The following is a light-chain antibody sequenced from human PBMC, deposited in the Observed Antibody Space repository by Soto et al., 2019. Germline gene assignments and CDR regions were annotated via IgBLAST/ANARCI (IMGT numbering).Light chain of an antibody. CDR1: SSDVGAYKY. J-gene: IGLJ3*02. CDR2: EVS. CDR3: TSYTTSSTLV. Sequence: QSALTQPASVSGSPGQSITISCTGTSSDVGAYKYVSWYQHHPGTAPKLLIYEVSNRPSGTSNRFSGSKSGNTASLTISGLQAEDEADYYCTSYTTSSTLVFGGGTKVTVL. V-gene: IGLV2-14*01.